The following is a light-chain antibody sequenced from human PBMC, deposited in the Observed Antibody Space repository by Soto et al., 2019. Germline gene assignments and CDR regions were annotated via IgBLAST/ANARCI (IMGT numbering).Light chain of an antibody. Sequence: EIVMTQSPDTLSVSPGERATLSCRASQSVANSIAWYQQKPGQAPRLLIYSASTRATGIPARFSGSGSGTGFTLTISSLQSEDFAVYYCQQYNNCWTFGQGTKVEIK. V-gene: IGKV3-15*01. J-gene: IGKJ1*01. CDR1: QSVANS. CDR2: SAS. CDR3: QQYNNCWT.